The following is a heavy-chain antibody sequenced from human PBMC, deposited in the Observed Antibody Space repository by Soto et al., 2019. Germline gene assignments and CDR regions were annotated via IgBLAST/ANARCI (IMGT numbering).Heavy chain of an antibody. CDR1: GFTFSDYA. Sequence: PGGSLRLSCTTSGFTFSDYAISWFRQAPGKGLEWVGVIRSKVYGVTTDYAASVKGRFAISRDDSKDTAYLQMNSVTTEDTAVYVCAKYTAGSRDSFFGMEAWVQVSKGTVA. V-gene: IGHV3-49*03. J-gene: IGHJ6*01. CDR3: AKYTAGSRDSFFGMEA. D-gene: IGHD6-19*01. CDR2: IRSKVYGVTT.